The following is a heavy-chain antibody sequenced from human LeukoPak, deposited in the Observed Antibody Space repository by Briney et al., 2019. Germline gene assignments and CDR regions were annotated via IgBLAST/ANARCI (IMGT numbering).Heavy chain of an antibody. D-gene: IGHD3-10*01. Sequence: ASVKVSCKASGYTFTSYGISWVRQAPGQGLEWMGILNPNEGSTTYAQKFQGRVTMTRDTSTNTVYLDLTSLKFDDTAFYYCAGTTVVRAGFYLDSWGQGTLVTVSS. CDR1: GYTFTSYG. J-gene: IGHJ4*02. CDR3: AGTTVVRAGFYLDS. V-gene: IGHV1-46*01. CDR2: LNPNEGST.